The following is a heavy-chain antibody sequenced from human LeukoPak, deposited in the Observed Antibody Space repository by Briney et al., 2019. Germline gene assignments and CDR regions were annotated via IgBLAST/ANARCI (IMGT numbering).Heavy chain of an antibody. CDR1: GGSISSGGYY. CDR2: VYSSGSA. D-gene: IGHD3/OR15-3a*01. J-gene: IGHJ5*02. V-gene: IGHV4-61*02. Sequence: PSETLSLTCTVSGGSISSGGYYWSWIRQPPGKGLEWIGRVYSSGSANYNPSLKSRLTMAVDTSKNQISLKLTSVTAADTAVYYCARDSGFWTFDPWGQGALVTVSS. CDR3: ARDSGFWTFDP.